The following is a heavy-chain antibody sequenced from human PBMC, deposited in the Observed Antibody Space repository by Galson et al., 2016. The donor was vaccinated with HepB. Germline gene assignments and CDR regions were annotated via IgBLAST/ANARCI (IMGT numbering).Heavy chain of an antibody. CDR1: GFTFRNYG. CDR3: VQGSTAPAV. CDR2: ISRSGDST. D-gene: IGHD2-2*01. J-gene: IGHJ6*04. Sequence: SLRLSCAASGFTFRNYGMPWVRQAPGKGLEAVSSISRSGDSTDYADSVKGRFTISRDNSKNTLSLQMNSLTADDTAIYYCVQGSTAPAVWGKGTTVTVSS. V-gene: IGHV3-23*01.